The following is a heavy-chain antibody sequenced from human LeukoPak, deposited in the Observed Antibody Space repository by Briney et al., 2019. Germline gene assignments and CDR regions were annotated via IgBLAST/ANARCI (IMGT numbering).Heavy chain of an antibody. CDR1: GGSVINTNW. CDR2: VHLAGRT. D-gene: IGHD3-3*01. V-gene: IGHV4-4*02. Sequence: SETLSLTCGVSGGSVINTNWWTWVRQPPGKGLEWIGEVHLAGRTNYNPSLESRLTMSVDVSENQVSLKLTSVTAADTAVYYCAREGGFCRPLDYSGQGTLVTVSS. J-gene: IGHJ4*02. CDR3: AREGGFCRPLDY.